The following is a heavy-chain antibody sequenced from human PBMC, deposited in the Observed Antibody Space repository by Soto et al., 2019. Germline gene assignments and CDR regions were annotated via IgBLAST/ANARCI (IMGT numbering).Heavy chain of an antibody. Sequence: QVQLVESGGGVVQPGRSLRLSCAASGFTFNNYAMHWVRQAPGKGLEWVAFISYDGSSKYYADSVTGRFTISRDNSRNTLYLQMNSLRTEDTAVYYCARGDGYIYGNTFDSWGQGNLVTASS. CDR3: ARGDGYIYGNTFDS. V-gene: IGHV3-30-3*01. D-gene: IGHD5-18*01. CDR2: ISYDGSSK. CDR1: GFTFNNYA. J-gene: IGHJ4*02.